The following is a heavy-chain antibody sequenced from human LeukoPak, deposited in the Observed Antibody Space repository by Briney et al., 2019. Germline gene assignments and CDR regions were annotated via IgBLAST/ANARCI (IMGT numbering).Heavy chain of an antibody. Sequence: PSETLSLTCAVYGGSFSGYYWSWIRQPPGKGLEWIGEINHSGSTNYNPSLKSRVTISVATSKNQFSLQLSSVTAADTAVYYGAREVVRGVTTCFWFEPWGQGTLVPVLS. D-gene: IGHD3-10*01. V-gene: IGHV4-34*01. CDR3: AREVVRGVTTCFWFEP. CDR2: INHSGST. J-gene: IGHJ5*02. CDR1: GGSFSGYY.